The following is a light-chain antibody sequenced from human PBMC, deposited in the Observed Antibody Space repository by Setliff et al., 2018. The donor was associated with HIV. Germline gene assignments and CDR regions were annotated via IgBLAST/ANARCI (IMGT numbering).Light chain of an antibody. Sequence: QSVLAQPASVSGSPGQSITISCTGTSSDVGAYNYVSWYQQHPGKAPKLMIYDVSNRPSGVSNRFSGSKSGTTASLSIPGLQPEDEADYYCCSYAGSTTLVFGGGTKVTVL. CDR3: CSYAGSTTLV. CDR2: DVS. CDR1: SSDVGAYNY. J-gene: IGLJ2*01. V-gene: IGLV2-14*03.